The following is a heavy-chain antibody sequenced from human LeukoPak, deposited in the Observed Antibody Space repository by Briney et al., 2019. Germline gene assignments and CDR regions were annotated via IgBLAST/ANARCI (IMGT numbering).Heavy chain of an antibody. CDR3: ARDTRIWGYPLFDF. CDR2: LNPKNGGT. CDR1: GYTFIDYY. D-gene: IGHD3-16*01. V-gene: IGHV1-2*02. J-gene: IGHJ4*02. Sequence: ASVKVSFKASGYTFIDYYMHWVRQAPGQGLEWMGWLNPKNGGTNSAQKFQGRVTMTSDTSISTAYMELTRLRSDDTAIYFCARDTRIWGYPLFDFWGQGTLVTVSS.